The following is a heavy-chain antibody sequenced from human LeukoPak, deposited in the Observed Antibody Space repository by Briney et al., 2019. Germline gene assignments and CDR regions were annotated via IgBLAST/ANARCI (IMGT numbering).Heavy chain of an antibody. CDR2: IYHSGTT. V-gene: IGHV4-30-4*07. J-gene: IGHJ3*02. CDR3: AILNVLLWFGDKGAFDI. CDR1: GVAISRGGYA. Sequence: SETLSLTCAVSGVAISRGGYAWNWIRQPPGKGLEWIAYIYHSGTTYYNPSLKSRATISVDTSKNQFSLKLSSVTAADTAVYYCAILNVLLWFGDKGAFDIWGQGTMVTVSS. D-gene: IGHD3-10*01.